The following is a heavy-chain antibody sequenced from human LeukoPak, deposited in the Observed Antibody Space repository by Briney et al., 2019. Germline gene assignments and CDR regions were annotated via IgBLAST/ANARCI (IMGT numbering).Heavy chain of an antibody. CDR3: ARGAVPAATPTYYYYMDV. Sequence: GGSLRLSCAASGFTFSDYYMSWIRQAPGKGLEWVSYISSSGSTIYYADSVKGRFTISRDNAKNSLYLQMNSLRAEDTAVYYCARGAVPAATPTYYYYMDVWGKGTTVTVSS. CDR2: ISSSGSTI. J-gene: IGHJ6*03. V-gene: IGHV3-11*04. D-gene: IGHD2-2*01. CDR1: GFTFSDYY.